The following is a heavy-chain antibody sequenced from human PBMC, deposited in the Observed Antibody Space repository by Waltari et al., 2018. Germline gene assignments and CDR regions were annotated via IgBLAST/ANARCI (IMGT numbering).Heavy chain of an antibody. V-gene: IGHV3-7*01. CDR1: AFTFSSFW. J-gene: IGHJ4*02. CDR3: ATGRGLPY. Sequence: EVQVVESGGGLVQPGVSLRLSCEVAAFTFSSFWMSWVRQTPGKGLEWVANIRQDGSEKYYVDSVKGRFTVSRDNARNSLYLQMNSLRAEDTAVYYCATGRGLPYWGQGTLVTVSS. CDR2: IRQDGSEK.